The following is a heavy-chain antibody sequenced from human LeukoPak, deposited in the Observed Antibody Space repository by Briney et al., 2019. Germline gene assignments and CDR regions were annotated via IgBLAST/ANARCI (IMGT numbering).Heavy chain of an antibody. D-gene: IGHD3-22*01. J-gene: IGHJ4*02. CDR3: AKAMRGYERSIDY. Sequence: PGGSLRLSCAASGFTFSSFRMNWVRQAPGKGLEWISYISSSGSTIWYADSVKGRFTISRDNGKNSMYLKMTSLRAEDTAVYFCAKAMRGYERSIDYWGQGTLVTVSS. V-gene: IGHV3-48*01. CDR1: GFTFSSFR. CDR2: ISSSGSTI.